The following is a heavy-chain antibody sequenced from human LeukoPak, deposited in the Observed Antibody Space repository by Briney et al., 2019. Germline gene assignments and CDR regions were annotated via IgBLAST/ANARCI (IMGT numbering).Heavy chain of an antibody. V-gene: IGHV4-59*01. CDR1: GGSISSYY. D-gene: IGHD6-6*01. CDR2: VYYSGST. CDR3: ARHLPKMSIAARPGFDY. Sequence: SETLSLTCTVSGGSISSYYWSWIRQPPGKGLEWIGYVYYSGSTNYNPSLKSRVTISVDTSKNQFSLKLRSVTAADTAVYYCARHLPKMSIAARPGFDYWGQGTLVTVSS. J-gene: IGHJ4*02.